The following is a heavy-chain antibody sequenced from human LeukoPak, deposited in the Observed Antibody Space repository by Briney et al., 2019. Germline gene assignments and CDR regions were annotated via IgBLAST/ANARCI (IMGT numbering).Heavy chain of an antibody. D-gene: IGHD3-16*01. CDR3: ARVLWGLAGRYNWFDP. CDR1: GGSFSGYY. J-gene: IGHJ5*02. V-gene: IGHV4-34*01. Sequence: SETLSLTCAVYGGSFSGYYWSWIRQPPGKGLEWFGEINHSGSTNYNPSLKSRVTISVDTSKNQFSLKLSSVTAADTAVYYCARVLWGLAGRYNWFDPWGQGTLVTVSS. CDR2: INHSGST.